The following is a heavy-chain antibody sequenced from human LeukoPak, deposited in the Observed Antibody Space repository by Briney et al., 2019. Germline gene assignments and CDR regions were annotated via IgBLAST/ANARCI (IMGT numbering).Heavy chain of an antibody. D-gene: IGHD1-26*01. CDR3: ARDIDPATAAHFDC. V-gene: IGHV4-59*01. Sequence: PSETLSLTCTVSGGSISSYYWSWIRQPPGKGLEWIGYIYYSGSTNYNPSLKSRVTISVDTSKNQFSLKLSSVTAADTAVYYCARDIDPATAAHFDCWGQGTLVTVSS. CDR2: IYYSGST. J-gene: IGHJ4*02. CDR1: GGSISSYY.